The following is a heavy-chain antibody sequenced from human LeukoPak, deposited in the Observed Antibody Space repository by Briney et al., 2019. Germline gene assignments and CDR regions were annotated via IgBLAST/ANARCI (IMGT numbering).Heavy chain of an antibody. CDR3: ARDFIVVVVVPAAIDAFDI. CDR1: GGSISSYY. D-gene: IGHD2-2*01. J-gene: IGHJ3*02. Sequence: SETLSLTCTVSGGSISSYYWSWIRQPAGKGLEWVGRIYSSGSTNYNPSLKGRVTMSVDTSKNQFSLKLSSVTAADTAVYYCARDFIVVVVVPAAIDAFDIWGQGTMVTVSS. CDR2: IYSSGST. V-gene: IGHV4-4*07.